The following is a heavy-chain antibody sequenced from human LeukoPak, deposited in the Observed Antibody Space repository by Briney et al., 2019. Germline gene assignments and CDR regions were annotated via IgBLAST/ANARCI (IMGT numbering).Heavy chain of an antibody. CDR2: ISSSSSYI. D-gene: IGHD1-26*01. CDR3: ARAVIVGATYAFDI. J-gene: IGHJ3*02. Sequence: PGGSLRLSCAASGFTFSSYSMNWVRQAPGKGLEWVSSISSSSSYIYYADSVKGRFTISRDNAKNSLYLQMNSLRAEDTAVYYCARAVIVGATYAFDIWGQGTMVTASS. V-gene: IGHV3-21*01. CDR1: GFTFSSYS.